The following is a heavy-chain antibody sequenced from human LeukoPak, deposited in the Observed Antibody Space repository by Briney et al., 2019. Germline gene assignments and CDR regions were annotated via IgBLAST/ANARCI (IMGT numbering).Heavy chain of an antibody. D-gene: IGHD3-16*01. CDR3: ATTGGDIYYYYMDV. V-gene: IGHV1-69*13. J-gene: IGHJ6*03. CDR2: IIPVLSTA. CDR1: GGTFSIYA. Sequence: ASVNVSCKASGGTFSIYAISWVRQAPGQGREWMGGIIPVLSTANYAQKFQDRVTITADESTSTTYMELSSLKSEDTAVYYCATTGGDIYYYYMDVWGKGTTVTISS.